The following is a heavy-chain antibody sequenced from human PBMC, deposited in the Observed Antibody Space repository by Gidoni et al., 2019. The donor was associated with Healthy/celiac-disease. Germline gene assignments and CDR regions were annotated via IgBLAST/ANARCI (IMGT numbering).Heavy chain of an antibody. V-gene: IGHV4-34*01. J-gene: IGHJ4*02. CDR1: GGSFSGYY. D-gene: IGHD3-22*01. CDR2: INHSGNT. Sequence: QVQLQQWGAGLLKPSETLSLTCAVYGGSFSGYYWSWIRQPPGKGLEWIGEINHSGNTNYNASLKSRVTISVDTSKNQFSLKLSSVTAADTAVYYCARGQARSFPRRNYYDSSGPNDYWGQGTLVTVSS. CDR3: ARGQARSFPRRNYYDSSGPNDY.